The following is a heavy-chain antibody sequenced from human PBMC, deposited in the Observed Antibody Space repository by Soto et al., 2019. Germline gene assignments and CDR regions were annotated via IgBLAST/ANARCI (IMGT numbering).Heavy chain of an antibody. V-gene: IGHV1-46*03. D-gene: IGHD6-13*01. CDR3: ARDLYRSSWYGRAGDM. CDR1: EYTFTTYS. CDR2: INPTSSTT. Sequence: ASVKVSCKASEYTFTTYSLHWVRQAPGQGLEWMGIINPTSSTTSDAQKFQGRVTMTRDMSTSTVYMELSSLRSEDTAVYYCARDLYRSSWYGRAGDMWGQGTMFTVSS. J-gene: IGHJ3*02.